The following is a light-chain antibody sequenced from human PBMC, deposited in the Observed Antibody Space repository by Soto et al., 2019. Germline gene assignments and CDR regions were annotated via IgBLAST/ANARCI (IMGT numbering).Light chain of an antibody. J-gene: IGKJ4*01. Sequence: DILMSQSPASLAVSLREGATVNLTFCHLFFFSSNNKNYLAWYQQKPGQPPKLLIYWASTLESGVPDRFSGSGSGTDFSLTISSLQAEDVAVYYCQQYYSTPPVTFGGGTKVDIK. CDR3: QQYYSTPPVT. CDR2: WAS. V-gene: IGKV4-1*01. CDR1: HLFFFSSNNKNY.